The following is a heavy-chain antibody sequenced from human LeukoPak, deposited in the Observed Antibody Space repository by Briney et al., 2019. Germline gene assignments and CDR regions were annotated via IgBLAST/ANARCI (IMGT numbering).Heavy chain of an antibody. CDR3: ATEPIAAAGTWYYYGMDV. D-gene: IGHD6-13*01. Sequence: ASVKVSCKVSGYTLTELSMHWVRQAPGKGFEWMGGFDPEDGETIYAQKFQGRVTMTEDTSTDTAYMELSSLRSEDTAVYYCATEPIAAAGTWYYYGMDVWGQGTTVTVSS. CDR1: GYTLTELS. J-gene: IGHJ6*02. V-gene: IGHV1-24*01. CDR2: FDPEDGET.